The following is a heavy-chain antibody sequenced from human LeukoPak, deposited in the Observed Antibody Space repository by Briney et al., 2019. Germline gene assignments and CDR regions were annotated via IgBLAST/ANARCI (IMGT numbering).Heavy chain of an antibody. CDR2: ISPDGTST. CDR1: GFTFSNYW. CDR3: TRGRTATGDY. V-gene: IGHV3-74*01. J-gene: IGHJ4*02. D-gene: IGHD3-9*01. Sequence: PGGSLRLSCAASGFTFSNYWMHWVRQVPGKEPVWVSRISPDGTSTAYADSVKGRFTISRDNAKNTLYLQMNSLRAEDTAVYYCTRGRTATGDYWGQGTLVSVYS.